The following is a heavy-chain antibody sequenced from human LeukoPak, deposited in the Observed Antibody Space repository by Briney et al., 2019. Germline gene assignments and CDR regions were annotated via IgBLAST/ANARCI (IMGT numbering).Heavy chain of an antibody. V-gene: IGHV3-23*01. J-gene: IGHJ4*02. CDR1: GFTFSRFG. CDR2: ISSSGGNT. Sequence: GGSLRLSCAAPGFTFSRFGMSWVRQAPGKGLEWVAAISSSGGNTYYADSVKGRFTISRDNSKTTLYLQMNSLRAEDTAVYYCAKGFDPDGYWGQGTLVTVSS. D-gene: IGHD3-9*01. CDR3: AKGFDPDGY.